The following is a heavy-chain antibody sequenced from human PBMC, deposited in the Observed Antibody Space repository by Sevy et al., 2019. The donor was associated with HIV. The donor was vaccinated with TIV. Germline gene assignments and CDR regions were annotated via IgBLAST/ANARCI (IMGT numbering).Heavy chain of an antibody. CDR1: GGSISSSSYY. CDR3: VGDYYMDV. J-gene: IGHJ6*03. CDR2: IHYSGST. V-gene: IGHV4-39*01. Sequence: SETLSLTCTVSGGSISSSSYYWGWIRQPPGKGLEWIGSIHYSGSTYYNPSLKSRVTISVDTSKNQCSLKLSSVTAADTAVYYCVGDYYMDVWGKGTTVTVSS.